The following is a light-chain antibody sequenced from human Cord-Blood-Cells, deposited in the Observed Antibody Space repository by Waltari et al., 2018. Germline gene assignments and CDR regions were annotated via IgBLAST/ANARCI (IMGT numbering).Light chain of an antibody. CDR1: SSDVGGFNS. J-gene: IGLJ1*01. V-gene: IGLV2-14*01. Sequence: QSALTQPASVSGSPGQSITIPCTGPSSDVGGFNSVSWYQQHPGNAPKLMIYDVSNRPAGVSNRFSGSKSGNTASLTISGLQAEDEADYYCSSYTSSSTYVFGTGTKVTVL. CDR2: DVS. CDR3: SSYTSSSTYV.